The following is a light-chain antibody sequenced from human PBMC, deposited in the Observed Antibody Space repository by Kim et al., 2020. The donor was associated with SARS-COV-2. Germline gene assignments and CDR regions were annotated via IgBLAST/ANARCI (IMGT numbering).Light chain of an antibody. CDR1: QSVTSNY. V-gene: IGKV3-20*01. Sequence: MVLTQSPGTLSLSPGERATLSCRASQSVTSNYLAWYQQKPGQAPRLLIYGASSRATGIPDTFSGSGSGTDFTLTISRLEAEDFAVYYCQQYGIPPLTFGGGTKVDIK. J-gene: IGKJ4*01. CDR3: QQYGIPPLT. CDR2: GAS.